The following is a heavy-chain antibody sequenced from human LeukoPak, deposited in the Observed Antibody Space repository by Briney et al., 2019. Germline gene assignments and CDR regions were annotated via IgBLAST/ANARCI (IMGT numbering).Heavy chain of an antibody. CDR1: RITFSSYS. Sequence: GGALRLSCAASRITFSSYSKRWGRPAPGEGVEGGFTIRGSGSNSYYADSVEGRFTISRDNSKNTLYLQMNSLRSEDTAIYYCANAKGSSGSGSSRDNWGQGTLVTVSS. V-gene: IGHV3-23*01. J-gene: IGHJ4*02. D-gene: IGHD2-15*01. CDR3: ANAKGSSGSGSSRDN. CDR2: IRGSGSNS.